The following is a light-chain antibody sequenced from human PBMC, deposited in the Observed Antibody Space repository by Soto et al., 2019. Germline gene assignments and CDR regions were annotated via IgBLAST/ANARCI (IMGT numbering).Light chain of an antibody. CDR2: SAS. J-gene: IGKJ1*01. CDR3: QQYAGSPRT. V-gene: IGKV3-20*01. CDR1: QNLGTLY. Sequence: EIVLTQAPGTLSLSPCERGALSCRASQNLGTLYLAWFQQKSGQAPRLLIYSASRRATGIPDRFTGSGSGTDFTLTINRGEPADFAAYFCQQYAGSPRTFGQGTKVDI.